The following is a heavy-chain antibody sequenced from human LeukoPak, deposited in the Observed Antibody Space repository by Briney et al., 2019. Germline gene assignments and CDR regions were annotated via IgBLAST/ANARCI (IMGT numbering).Heavy chain of an antibody. D-gene: IGHD3-22*01. CDR2: IYYSGST. V-gene: IGHV4-39*07. Sequence: KPSETLSLTCTVSGGSISSSSYYWGWIRQPPGKGLEWTGSIYYSGSTYYNPSLKSRVTISVDTSKNQFSLKLSSVTAADTAVYYCAREAYYYDSSGMVDYWGQGTLVTVSS. CDR1: GGSISSSSYY. CDR3: AREAYYYDSSGMVDY. J-gene: IGHJ4*02.